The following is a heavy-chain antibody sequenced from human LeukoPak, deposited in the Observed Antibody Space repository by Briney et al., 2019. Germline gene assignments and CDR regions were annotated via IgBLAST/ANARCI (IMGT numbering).Heavy chain of an antibody. CDR1: GYTFINHG. J-gene: IGHJ4*02. CDR3: ARDPSNSSGYHAHFDS. CDR2: ISCYNGDT. Sequence: GASVKVSCKASGYTFINHGICWVRQAPGQGLEWMGWISCYNGDTMYAQNVQGRVTMTKDTSTRTAYMGLRSLRSDDTAMYYCARDPSNSSGYHAHFDSWGQGTLVTVSS. V-gene: IGHV1-18*01. D-gene: IGHD3-22*01.